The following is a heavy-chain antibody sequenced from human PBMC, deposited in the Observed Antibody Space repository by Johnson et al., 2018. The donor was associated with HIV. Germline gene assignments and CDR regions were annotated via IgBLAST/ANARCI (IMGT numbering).Heavy chain of an antibody. Sequence: QVQLVESGGGVVRPGRSLRLSCAACEFTFSRFAMHWVRQAPGKGLEWVAFIRYDGSNKYFADSVKGRFTISRDNSKNTLYLQMNSLRAEDTAVYYCARDRLMTATLFPDAFDIWGQGTMVTVSS. V-gene: IGHV3-30*02. D-gene: IGHD3-16*01. CDR2: IRYDGSNK. J-gene: IGHJ3*02. CDR3: ARDRLMTATLFPDAFDI. CDR1: EFTFSRFA.